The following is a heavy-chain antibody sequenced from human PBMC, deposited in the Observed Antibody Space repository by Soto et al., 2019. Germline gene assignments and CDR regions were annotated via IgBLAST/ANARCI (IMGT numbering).Heavy chain of an antibody. J-gene: IGHJ5*02. CDR1: GFSLSTSGVG. Sequence: SGPTLVKPTQTLTLTCTFSGFSLSTSGVGVGWIRQPPGKALEWLALIYWDDDKRYSPSLKSRLTITQDTSKNQVVLTMTIMEPVDTATYYCAHSINLRYFEIGNWFGPWGQGTLVTVSS. V-gene: IGHV2-5*02. CDR3: AHSINLRYFEIGNWFGP. CDR2: IYWDDDK. D-gene: IGHD3-9*01.